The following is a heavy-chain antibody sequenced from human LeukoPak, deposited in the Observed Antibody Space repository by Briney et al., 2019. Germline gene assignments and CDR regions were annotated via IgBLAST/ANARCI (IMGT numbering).Heavy chain of an antibody. CDR1: GFTFSSYA. CDR3: ARDGCSSTSCYFPYYFVY. J-gene: IGHJ4*02. V-gene: IGHV3-30*04. Sequence: GGSLRLSCAASGFTFSSYAMHWVRQAPGKGLEWVAVISYDGSNKYYADSVKGRFTISRDNSKNTLYLQMNSLRAEDTAVYYCARDGCSSTSCYFPYYFVYWGQGTLVTVSS. CDR2: ISYDGSNK. D-gene: IGHD2-2*01.